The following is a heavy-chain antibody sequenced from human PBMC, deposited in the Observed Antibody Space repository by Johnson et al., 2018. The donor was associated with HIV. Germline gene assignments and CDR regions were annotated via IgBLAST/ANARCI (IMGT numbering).Heavy chain of an antibody. Sequence: WVRQGPRKGLEWVSGINWNGGSTGYVDSVKGRFTISRDNAKNSLYLQMNSLRAEDTALYYCARGRATGRGRSAFDIWGQGTMVTVSS. V-gene: IGHV3-20*03. CDR2: INWNGGST. J-gene: IGHJ3*02. CDR3: ARGRATGRGRSAFDI. D-gene: IGHD1-14*01.